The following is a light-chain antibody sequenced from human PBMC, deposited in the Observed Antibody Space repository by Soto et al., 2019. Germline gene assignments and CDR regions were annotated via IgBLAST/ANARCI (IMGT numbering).Light chain of an antibody. V-gene: IGKV1-17*01. CDR3: LQHNSYPQT. CDR2: AAS. CDR1: QGIRDA. Sequence: DIQMTQSPSSLSASVGDRVTITCRASQGIRDALGWYQQKPGKAPKRLIYAASSLQSGVPSWFSGSVSGTAFTLTISSLQPEDFPTYYCLQHNSYPQTFGQGTKVETK. J-gene: IGKJ1*01.